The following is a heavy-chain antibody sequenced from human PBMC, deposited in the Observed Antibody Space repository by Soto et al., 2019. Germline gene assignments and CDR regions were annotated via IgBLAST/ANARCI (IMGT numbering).Heavy chain of an antibody. D-gene: IGHD2-2*01. CDR1: GYTFTSYA. Sequence: GASVKVSCKASGYTFTSYAMHWVRQAPGQRLEWMGWINAGNGNTKYSQKFQGRVTITRDTSASTAYMELSSLRSEDTAVYYCARRASSTSCYLCWFDPWGQGTLVTVSS. V-gene: IGHV1-3*01. J-gene: IGHJ5*02. CDR2: INAGNGNT. CDR3: ARRASSTSCYLCWFDP.